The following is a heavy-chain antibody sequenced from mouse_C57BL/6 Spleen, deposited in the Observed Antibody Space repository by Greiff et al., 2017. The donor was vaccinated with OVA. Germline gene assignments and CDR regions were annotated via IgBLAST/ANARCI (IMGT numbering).Heavy chain of an antibody. CDR3: ARPDYGSSYGYFDV. CDR2: ISSGSSTI. Sequence: VQLKESGGGLVKPGGSLKLSCAASGFTFSDYGMHWVRQAPEKGLEWVAYISSGSSTIYYADTVKGRFTISRDNAKTTLFLQMTSLRSEDTAMYYCARPDYGSSYGYFDVWGTGTTVTVSS. CDR1: GFTFSDYG. D-gene: IGHD1-1*01. J-gene: IGHJ1*03. V-gene: IGHV5-17*01.